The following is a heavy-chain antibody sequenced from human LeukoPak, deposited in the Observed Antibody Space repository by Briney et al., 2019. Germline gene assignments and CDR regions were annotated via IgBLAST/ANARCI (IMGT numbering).Heavy chain of an antibody. CDR3: ARGDGLDV. CDR1: GVTFNNYA. Sequence: GGSLRLSCAASGVTFNNYALNWVRQAPGKGLEWVSVIGANGGSTFYADSVKGRFTISRDNAKNSLYLQMSNLRAEDTAVYFCARGDGLDVWGQGATVTVSS. V-gene: IGHV3-23*01. D-gene: IGHD3-16*01. J-gene: IGHJ6*02. CDR2: IGANGGST.